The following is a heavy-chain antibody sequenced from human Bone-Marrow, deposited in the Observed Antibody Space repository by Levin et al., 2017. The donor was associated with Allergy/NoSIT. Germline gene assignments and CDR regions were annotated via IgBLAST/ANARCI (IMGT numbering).Heavy chain of an antibody. J-gene: IGHJ6*03. Sequence: GGSLRLSCAASGFTFGSYNMYWVRQAPGKGLEWVSSLSGESTYIFYADSVKGRFTVSRDNARNSLYLQMNSLRVEDTAVYYWARGQFGDYYYMDVWGNGTTVSVSS. CDR3: ARGQFGDYYYMDV. CDR1: GFTFGSYN. D-gene: IGHD3-10*01. V-gene: IGHV3-21*01. CDR2: LSGESTYI.